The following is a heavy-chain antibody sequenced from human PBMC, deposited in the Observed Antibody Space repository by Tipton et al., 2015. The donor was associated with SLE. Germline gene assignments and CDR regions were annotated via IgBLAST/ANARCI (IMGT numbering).Heavy chain of an antibody. CDR1: GGSISSSSYY. D-gene: IGHD3-10*01. CDR3: TRHDYFASGRVY. Sequence: TLSLTCTVSGGSISSSSYYWGWIRQPPGKGLEWIGSIYYSGSTYYNPSLKSRVTISVDTSKNQFSLKLSSVTAADTVVYYCTRHDYFASGRVYWGQGTLVTVSS. J-gene: IGHJ4*02. V-gene: IGHV4-39*07. CDR2: IYYSGST.